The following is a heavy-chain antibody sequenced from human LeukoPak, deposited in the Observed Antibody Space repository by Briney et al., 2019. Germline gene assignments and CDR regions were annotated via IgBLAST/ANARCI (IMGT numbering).Heavy chain of an antibody. J-gene: IGHJ4*02. V-gene: IGHV4-39*07. CDR3: ARGLESEYSSSVGFDY. Sequence: SETLSLTCTVSGGSISSSSYCWGWIRQPPGKGLEWIGEINHSGSTNYDPSLKSRVTISVDTSKNQFSLKLSSVTAADTAVYYCARGLESEYSSSVGFDYWGQGTLVTVSS. CDR2: INHSGST. CDR1: GGSISSSSYC. D-gene: IGHD6-6*01.